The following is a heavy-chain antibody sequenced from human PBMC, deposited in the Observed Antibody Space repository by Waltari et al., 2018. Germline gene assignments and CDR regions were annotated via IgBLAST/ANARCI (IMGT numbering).Heavy chain of an antibody. D-gene: IGHD1-20*01. Sequence: EVPLVQSGAEGKKPGESLRISCEASGYDFSTYCITWVRHMPGKGLEWMGRIVPRDSYTNYMPPFRGHVAISVDTSTNTAYNQWSGLRASDSAIYYCAITSTRDFYYMDVWGKGTTVTVSS. CDR1: GYDFSTYC. V-gene: IGHV5-10-1*01. CDR3: AITSTRDFYYMDV. CDR2: IVPRDSYT. J-gene: IGHJ6*03.